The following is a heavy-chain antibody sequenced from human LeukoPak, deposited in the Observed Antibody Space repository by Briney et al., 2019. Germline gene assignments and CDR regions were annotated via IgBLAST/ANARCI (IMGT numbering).Heavy chain of an antibody. CDR3: AREDASSWDY. V-gene: IGHV3-30*02. Sequence: GGSLRLSCGASGFTFSSYGMHWVRQAPGKGLEWVAFIRYDGSNKYYADSVKGRFTISRDNAKNSVYLQMNSLRAEDTAVYYCAREDASSWDYWGQGILVTVSS. J-gene: IGHJ4*02. D-gene: IGHD6-13*01. CDR1: GFTFSSYG. CDR2: IRYDGSNK.